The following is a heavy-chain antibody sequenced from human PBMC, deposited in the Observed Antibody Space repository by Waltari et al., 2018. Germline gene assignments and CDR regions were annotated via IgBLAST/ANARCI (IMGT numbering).Heavy chain of an antibody. D-gene: IGHD2-21*02. CDR3: ARDARDWEAVDNTYRDS. Sequence: QLRLQQWGAGLLKPSETLSLTCAVSGGSFNGYYWSWIRQTPGKGLEWIGEVDHSGSANYSPSLKSRVTVSLDTSNKQVSLTLTSVTAADTGIYYCARDARDWEAVDNTYRDSWGQGTLVAVS. CDR1: GGSFNGYY. V-gene: IGHV4-34*01. CDR2: VDHSGSA. J-gene: IGHJ4*02.